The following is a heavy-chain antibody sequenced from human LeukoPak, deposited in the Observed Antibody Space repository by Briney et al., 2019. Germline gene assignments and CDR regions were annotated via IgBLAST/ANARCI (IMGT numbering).Heavy chain of an antibody. CDR2: IYYSGST. D-gene: IGHD6-19*01. J-gene: IGHJ4*02. CDR3: ARVVGSGWYYFDY. V-gene: IGHV4-59*02. CDR1: AGSVSSYY. Sequence: SQTLSLTWPVAAGSVSSYYWSWIRQPAGEVLEWEGSIYYSGSTNYNPSLKSRVTISVDTSKNPFSLKLSSMTAADTAVYYCARVVGSGWYYFDYWGQGTLVTVSS.